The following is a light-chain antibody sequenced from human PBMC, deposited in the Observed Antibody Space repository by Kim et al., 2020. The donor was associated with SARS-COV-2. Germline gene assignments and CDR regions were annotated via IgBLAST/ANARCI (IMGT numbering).Light chain of an antibody. V-gene: IGLV2-11*01. Sequence: QSALIQPRSVSGSPGQSVTISCTGSSSDIGGYNYVSWYQQHPGNAPKLVIFDVNKRPSGVPDRFSGSKSVNTASLTVSGLRAEDEADYFCCAFAGTYNFYVFGSGTKVTVL. CDR3: CAFAGTYNFYV. J-gene: IGLJ1*01. CDR1: SSDIGGYNY. CDR2: DVN.